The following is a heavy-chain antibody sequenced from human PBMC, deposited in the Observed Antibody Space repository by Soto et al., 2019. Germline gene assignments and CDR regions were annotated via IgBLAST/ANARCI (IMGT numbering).Heavy chain of an antibody. J-gene: IGHJ4*02. CDR2: ISAYNINT. Sequence: QVQLVQSGAEVKKPGASVKVSCKASGYTFTSYDISLVRQAPGQGLEWMGWISAYNINTNYAQKLQGRVTMTTDTSTRTAYMVLRSLRSDDTAVYYCAADHHGDYSSDYWGQGTLVTVSS. CDR3: AADHHGDYSSDY. CDR1: GYTFTSYD. V-gene: IGHV1-18*01. D-gene: IGHD2-21*02.